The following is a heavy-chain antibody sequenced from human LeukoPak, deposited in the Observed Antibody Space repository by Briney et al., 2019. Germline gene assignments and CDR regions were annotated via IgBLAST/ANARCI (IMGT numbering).Heavy chain of an antibody. J-gene: IGHJ4*02. Sequence: SETLSLTCTVSGGSISSYYWSWIRQPPGKGLEWIGYIYYSGSTNYNPSLKSRVTISVDTPKNQFSLKLSSVTAADTAVYYCAREPVAANYFDYWGQGTLVNVSS. V-gene: IGHV4-59*01. CDR3: AREPVAANYFDY. D-gene: IGHD2-15*01. CDR2: IYYSGST. CDR1: GGSISSYY.